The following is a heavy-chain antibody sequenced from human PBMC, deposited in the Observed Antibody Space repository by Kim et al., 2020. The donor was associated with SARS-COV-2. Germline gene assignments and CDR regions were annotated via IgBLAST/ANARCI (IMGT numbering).Heavy chain of an antibody. CDR2: IRSSGGGT. J-gene: IGHJ4*02. CDR1: GFTFTNYV. D-gene: IGHD3-10*01. Sequence: GGSLRLSCAASGFTFTNYVMSWVRQAPGKGLEWVSSIRSSGGGTYYADSVKGRFTISRDNSKNTLYLQMNSLRAEDTAVYHCAKEAGGFDYWGQGTLVTVSS. V-gene: IGHV3-23*01. CDR3: AKEAGGFDY.